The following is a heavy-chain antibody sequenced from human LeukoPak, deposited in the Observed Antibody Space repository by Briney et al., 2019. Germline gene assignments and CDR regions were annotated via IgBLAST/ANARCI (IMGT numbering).Heavy chain of an antibody. J-gene: IGHJ4*02. V-gene: IGHV4-39*01. D-gene: IGHD3-10*01. CDR1: GGSVSSTTYY. Sequence: PSETLSLTRTVSGGSVSSTTYYWSWIRQPPGKGLEWIASINYSGSTYYNSSLKSRVTISVDTSENQFSLKLSSVTAADTAVYYCARYVVYGSGKYYFDYWGQGTLVTVSS. CDR2: INYSGST. CDR3: ARYVVYGSGKYYFDY.